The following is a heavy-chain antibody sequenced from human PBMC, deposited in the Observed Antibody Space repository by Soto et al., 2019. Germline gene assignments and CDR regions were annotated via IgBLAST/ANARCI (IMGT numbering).Heavy chain of an antibody. CDR3: ARGVTGTGLDY. Sequence: SETLSLTCAVSGGAISSGGYSWSWIRQPPGKGLEWIGYIYHSGSTYYNPSLKSRVTISVDRSKNQFSLKLSSVTAADTAVYYCARGVTGTGLDYWGQGTLVTVSS. CDR1: GGAISSGGYS. V-gene: IGHV4-30-2*01. CDR2: IYHSGST. D-gene: IGHD1-7*01. J-gene: IGHJ4*02.